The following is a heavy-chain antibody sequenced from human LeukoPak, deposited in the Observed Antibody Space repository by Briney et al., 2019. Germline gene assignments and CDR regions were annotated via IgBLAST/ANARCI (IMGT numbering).Heavy chain of an antibody. D-gene: IGHD2-2*01. V-gene: IGHV3-23*01. CDR2: ISGSGGST. CDR1: GFTFSSYA. Sequence: PGGSLRLSCAASGFTFSSYAMSWVRQAPGKGLEWVSAISGSGGSTYYADSVKGRFTISRDNSKNTLYLQMNSLRAEDTAVYYCAKDRFSCSSTSCYLSFDCWGQGTLVTVSS. J-gene: IGHJ4*02. CDR3: AKDRFSCSSTSCYLSFDC.